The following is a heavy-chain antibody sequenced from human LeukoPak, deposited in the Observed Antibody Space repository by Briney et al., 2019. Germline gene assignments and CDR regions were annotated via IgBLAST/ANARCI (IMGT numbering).Heavy chain of an antibody. CDR3: ARSRSPFDWLLSYFDY. D-gene: IGHD3-9*01. CDR1: GFTFSDYY. Sequence: PGGSLRLSCAASGFTFSDYYMSWIRQAPGKGLEWVSYISSSGSTIYYADPVKGRFTISRDNAKNSLYLQMNSLRVEDPAVYYCARSRSPFDWLLSYFDYWGQGTLVTVSS. V-gene: IGHV3-11*01. J-gene: IGHJ4*02. CDR2: ISSSGSTI.